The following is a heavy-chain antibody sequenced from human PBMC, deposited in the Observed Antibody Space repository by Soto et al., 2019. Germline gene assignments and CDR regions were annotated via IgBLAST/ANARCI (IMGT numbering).Heavy chain of an antibody. CDR1: GFTFSSYA. D-gene: IGHD3-10*01. CDR3: AIVRDLWFGELKRWYYSMDV. CDR2: ISYDGSNK. V-gene: IGHV3-30-3*01. Sequence: QVQLVETGGGVVQPGRSLRLSCAASGFTFSSYAMHWFRQAPGKGLEWVAVISYDGSNKYYADSVKGRFTISRDNSKNTLYLQMNSLRADDTAVYYCAIVRDLWFGELKRWYYSMDVRGQGTTVTVSS. J-gene: IGHJ6*02.